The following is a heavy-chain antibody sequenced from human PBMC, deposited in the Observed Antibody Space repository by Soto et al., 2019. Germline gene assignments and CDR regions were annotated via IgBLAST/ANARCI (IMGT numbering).Heavy chain of an antibody. J-gene: IGHJ5*02. Sequence: PSETLSLTCAVSGGSISSGGYSWSWIRQPPGKGPEWIWYIYHSGSTYYNPSLKSRVTISVDRSKNQFSLKLSSVTAADTAVYYCARGPDRWGQGSLVTFSS. CDR3: ARGPDR. V-gene: IGHV4-30-2*01. CDR2: IYHSGST. CDR1: GGSISSGGYS.